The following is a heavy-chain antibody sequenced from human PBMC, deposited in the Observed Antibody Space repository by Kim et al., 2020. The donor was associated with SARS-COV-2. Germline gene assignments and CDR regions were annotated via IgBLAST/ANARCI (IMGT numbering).Heavy chain of an antibody. CDR3: AGTARGANFDY. V-gene: IGHV4-4*09. Sequence: TNHHPSPWSRGTISVDTSKNQFSLKLSSVTAADTAVYYCAGTARGANFDYWGRGALVTVSS. J-gene: IGHJ4*02. CDR2: T. D-gene: IGHD1-26*01.